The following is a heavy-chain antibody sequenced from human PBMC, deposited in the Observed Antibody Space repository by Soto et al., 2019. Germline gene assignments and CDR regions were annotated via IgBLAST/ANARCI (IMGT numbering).Heavy chain of an antibody. CDR1: GGTFSSDA. J-gene: IGHJ4*02. CDR2: IIPSLGTP. D-gene: IGHD3-22*01. CDR3: AGDSSGYWGINE. V-gene: IGHV1-69*01. Sequence: QVHLVQSGAEVKKPGSSVKVSCKASGGTFSSDAINWVRQAPGQGLEWMGVIIPSLGTPNYAQKFQGRVTITADETTNAAYMELSSLTSEDTALYYCAGDSSGYWGINEWGQGTLVTVSS.